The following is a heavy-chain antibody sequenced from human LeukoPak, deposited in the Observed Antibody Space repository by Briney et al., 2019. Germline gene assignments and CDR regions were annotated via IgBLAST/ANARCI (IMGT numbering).Heavy chain of an antibody. CDR3: ARDSKAYGDYRLVAFDI. D-gene: IGHD4-17*01. J-gene: IGHJ3*02. Sequence: ASVEVSFKASGYSFTIYYLHWLRQAPGQGLEWMGWINPNSGGTNYAQKFQGRVTMTRDTSISTAYMELSRLRSDDTAVYYCARDSKAYGDYRLVAFDIWGQGTMVTVSS. V-gene: IGHV1-2*02. CDR1: GYSFTIYY. CDR2: INPNSGGT.